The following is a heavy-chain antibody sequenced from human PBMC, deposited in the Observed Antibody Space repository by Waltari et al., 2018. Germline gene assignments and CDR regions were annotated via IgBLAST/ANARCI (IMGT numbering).Heavy chain of an antibody. V-gene: IGHV3-73*01. CDR2: IRNKADSYAT. CDR1: GFTFSGSA. D-gene: IGHD2-15*01. J-gene: IGHJ4*02. CDR3: TRLLNEGYDY. Sequence: EVQLVESGGGLVQPGGSLKLSCAASGFTFSGSAMHWVRQASGKGLEWVGRIRNKADSYATAYAASVKGRFTISRDDSRDTAYLQMNSLKTEDTAVYYCTRLLNEGYDYWGQGTLVTVSS.